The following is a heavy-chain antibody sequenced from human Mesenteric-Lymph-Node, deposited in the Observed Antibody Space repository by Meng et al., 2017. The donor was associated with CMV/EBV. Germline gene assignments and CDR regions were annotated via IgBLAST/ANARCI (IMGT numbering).Heavy chain of an antibody. CDR3: ARDVNWSFDY. Sequence: GESLKISCAASGFTFSDYYMSWIRQAPGKGLECISYITPNNRDMYYADSVKGRFTISRDNAKNSLYLQMNSLRADDTAVYYCARDVNWSFDYWGQGILVTVSS. V-gene: IGHV3-11*06. D-gene: IGHD1-20*01. CDR1: GFTFSDYY. CDR2: ITPNNRDM. J-gene: IGHJ4*02.